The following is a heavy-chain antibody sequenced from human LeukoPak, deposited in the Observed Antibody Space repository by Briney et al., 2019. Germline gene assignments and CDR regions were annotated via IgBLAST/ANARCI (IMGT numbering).Heavy chain of an antibody. CDR2: ISWNSGSI. J-gene: IGHJ4*02. CDR3: AKARGYDILTGYSYFDY. CDR1: GFTFDDYA. D-gene: IGHD3-9*01. Sequence: GGSLRLSCAASGFTFDDYAMHWVRQAPGKGLEWVSGISWNSGSIGYADSVKGRFTISRDNAKNSLYLQMNSLRAEDMALYYCAKARGYDILTGYSYFDYWGQGTLVTVSS. V-gene: IGHV3-9*03.